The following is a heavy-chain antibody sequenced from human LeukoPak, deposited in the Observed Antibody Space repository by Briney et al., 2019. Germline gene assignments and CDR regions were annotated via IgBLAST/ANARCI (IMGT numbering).Heavy chain of an antibody. Sequence: ASVKVSCKASGYTFTGYYMHWVRQAPGQGLEWMGWINPNSGGTNYAQKFQGWVTMTRDTSISTAYMELSRLRSDDTAVYYCARGNYYGSGSYHGYWFDPWGQGTLVTVSS. D-gene: IGHD3-10*01. CDR3: ARGNYYGSGSYHGYWFDP. J-gene: IGHJ5*02. CDR1: GYTFTGYY. CDR2: INPNSGGT. V-gene: IGHV1-2*04.